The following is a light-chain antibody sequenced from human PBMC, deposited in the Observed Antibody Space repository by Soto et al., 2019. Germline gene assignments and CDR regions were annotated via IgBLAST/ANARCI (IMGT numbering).Light chain of an antibody. J-gene: IGLJ1*01. CDR2: EVS. V-gene: IGLV2-8*01. CDR1: SSDVGGYNY. CDR3: SSYSGTNYHYV. Sequence: QSVLTQPPSASGSFGQSVTISCTGTSSDVGGYNYVSWYQQHTGKAPKLMIYEVSERPSGVPDRFSGSKSGNTASLTVSGLQADDEADYYCSSYSGTNYHYVFGTGTKVTV.